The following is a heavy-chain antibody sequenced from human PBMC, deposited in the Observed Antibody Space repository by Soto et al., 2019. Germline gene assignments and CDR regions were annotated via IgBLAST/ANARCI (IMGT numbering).Heavy chain of an antibody. V-gene: IGHV1-2*02. CDR3: ARLGVVNAFWSGPSDF. Sequence: ASVKVSCKASGYTFTGYYMHWVRQAPGQGLEWMGWINPNSGGTNYAQKFQGRVTMTRDTSISTAYMELSRLRSDDTAVYYCARLGVVNAFWSGPSDFSGPRPLVTGS. J-gene: IGHJ4*02. CDR2: INPNSGGT. CDR1: GYTFTGYY. D-gene: IGHD3-3*01.